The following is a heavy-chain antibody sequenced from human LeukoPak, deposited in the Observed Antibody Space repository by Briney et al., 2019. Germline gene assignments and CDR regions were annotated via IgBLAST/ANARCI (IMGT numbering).Heavy chain of an antibody. Sequence: PSETLSLTCAVYGGSFSGYYWSWIRQPPGKGLEWIGGINHSGSTNYNPSLKSRVTISVDTSKNQFSLKLSSVTAADTAVYYCARGQGPPDIVVVVAATPAFDYWGQGTLVTVSS. CDR1: GGSFSGYY. CDR2: INHSGST. V-gene: IGHV4-34*01. J-gene: IGHJ4*02. D-gene: IGHD2-15*01. CDR3: ARGQGPPDIVVVVAATPAFDY.